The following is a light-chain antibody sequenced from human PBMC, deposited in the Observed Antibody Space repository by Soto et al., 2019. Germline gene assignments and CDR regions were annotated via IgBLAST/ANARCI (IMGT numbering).Light chain of an antibody. Sequence: QSALTQPASVSGSPGQSITISCTGSSSDIGSYNYISWYQHHPGKAPKLIIYDVLNRPSGVSNRFSGSKSDNTASLTISGLQAEDEADYYCSSYTSNSTLVFGTGTKVTVL. CDR2: DVL. V-gene: IGLV2-14*03. CDR1: SSDIGSYNY. J-gene: IGLJ1*01. CDR3: SSYTSNSTLV.